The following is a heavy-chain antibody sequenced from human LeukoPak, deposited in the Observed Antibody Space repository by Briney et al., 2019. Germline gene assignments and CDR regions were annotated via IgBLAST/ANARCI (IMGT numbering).Heavy chain of an antibody. CDR2: IYYTGNT. CDR1: GGSISTSSYY. Sequence: SETLSLTCTVSGGSISTSSYYWGWVRQSPGKGLEWIGTIYYTGNTYYNPSLKSRVTISVDTSKNQFSLKFSSVTAADTAVYYCARVGYSYGRLFDNWGQGTLVTVSS. J-gene: IGHJ4*02. D-gene: IGHD5-18*01. CDR3: ARVGYSYGRLFDN. V-gene: IGHV4-39*07.